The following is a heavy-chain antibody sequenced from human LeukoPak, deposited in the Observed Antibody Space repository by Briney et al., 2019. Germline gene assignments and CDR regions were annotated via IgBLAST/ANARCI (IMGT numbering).Heavy chain of an antibody. D-gene: IGHD2-2*01. J-gene: IGHJ6*04. CDR1: GFTFSDYY. V-gene: IGHV3-11*06. CDR3: ARDSPIVVVPAASVAHYYGMDV. Sequence: GGSLRLSCAASGFTFSDYYMSWIRQAPGKGLEWVLYISSSSSYTNYADSVKGRFTISRDNAKNSLYLQMNSLRAEDTAVYYCARDSPIVVVPAASVAHYYGMDVWGKGTTVTISS. CDR2: ISSSSSYT.